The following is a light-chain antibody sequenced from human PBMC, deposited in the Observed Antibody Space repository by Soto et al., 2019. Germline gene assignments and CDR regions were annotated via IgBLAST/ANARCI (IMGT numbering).Light chain of an antibody. CDR2: DVS. CDR1: SSDVGGYNY. V-gene: IGLV2-14*03. CDR3: SSYTSSSTV. Sequence: QSALTQPASVSGSPGQSITISCTGTSSDVGGYNYVSWYQHHPGKAPKLMIYDVSNRPSGVSNRFSGSKSGNTASLTISGLQAEYEADYYCSSYTSSSTVFGGGTKLTVL. J-gene: IGLJ2*01.